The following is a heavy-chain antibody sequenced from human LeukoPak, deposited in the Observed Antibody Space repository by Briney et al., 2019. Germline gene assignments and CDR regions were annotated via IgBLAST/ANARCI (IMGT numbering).Heavy chain of an antibody. J-gene: IGHJ4*02. D-gene: IGHD4-17*01. CDR1: GGSISSGSYY. V-gene: IGHV4-61*02. CDR3: ATQPSYYGKRYYFDY. CDR2: IYTSGST. Sequence: SETLSLTCTVSGGSISSGSYYWSWIRQPAGKGLEWIGRIYTSGSTNYNPSLKSRVTISVDTSKNQFSLKLSSVTAADTAVYYCATQPSYYGKRYYFDYWGQGTLVTVSS.